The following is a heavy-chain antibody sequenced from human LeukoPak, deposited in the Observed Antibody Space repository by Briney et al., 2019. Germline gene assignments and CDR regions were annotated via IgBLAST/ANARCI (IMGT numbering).Heavy chain of an antibody. CDR1: GGSISSYY. CDR2: IYTSGST. J-gene: IGHJ4*02. V-gene: IGHV4-4*07. Sequence: SETLSLTCTVSGGSISSYYWSWIRQPAGKGLEWIGRIYTSGSTKYNPSLKSRVTMSVDKSKNQFSLKLSSVTAADTAVYYCARDGNSGHTFDYWGQGTLVTVSS. CDR3: ARDGNSGHTFDY. D-gene: IGHD4-23*01.